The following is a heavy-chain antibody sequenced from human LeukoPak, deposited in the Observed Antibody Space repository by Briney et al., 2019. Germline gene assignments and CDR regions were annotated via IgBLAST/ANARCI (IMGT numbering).Heavy chain of an antibody. CDR2: IKQDGSEK. J-gene: IGHJ3*02. V-gene: IGHV3-7*01. Sequence: PGGSLRLSCAAPGFTFYSYWMSWVRQAPGKGLEWVANIKQDGSEKYYVDSVKGRFAISRDNAKNSLYLQMNSLRAEDTAVYYCARTYYDILTGYFLDAFDIWGQGTMVTVSS. D-gene: IGHD3-9*01. CDR1: GFTFYSYW. CDR3: ARTYYDILTGYFLDAFDI.